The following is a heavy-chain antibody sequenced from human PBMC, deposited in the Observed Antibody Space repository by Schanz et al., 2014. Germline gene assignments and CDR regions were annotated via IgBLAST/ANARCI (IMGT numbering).Heavy chain of an antibody. CDR3: ARGHHPHGITVAARGFDP. D-gene: IGHD6-19*01. Sequence: QVQLQESGPGLVKPSGTLSLTFAVSGGSISSSDWWSWVRQPPGKGLEWIGEIYHSGSTNYNPSLKSRVTISVGKPKKQFSLKLTSMTAADTAVYYCARGHHPHGITVAARGFDPWGQGTLVTVSS. V-gene: IGHV4-4*02. CDR2: IYHSGST. CDR1: GGSISSSDW. J-gene: IGHJ5*02.